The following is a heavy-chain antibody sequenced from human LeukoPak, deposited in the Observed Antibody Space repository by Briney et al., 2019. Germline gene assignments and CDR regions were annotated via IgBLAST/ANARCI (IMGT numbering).Heavy chain of an antibody. CDR1: GFTFSSY. D-gene: IGHD3-10*01. Sequence: GGSLRLSCAASGFTFSSYMNWVRQAPGKGLEWVSVIYSGGNTNYADSVKGRFTISRDNSKNTLYLQMNSLRAEDTAVYYCAREPPYGSGTYNAFDTWGQGTMVTVSS. V-gene: IGHV3-66*01. CDR2: IYSGGNT. J-gene: IGHJ3*02. CDR3: AREPPYGSGTYNAFDT.